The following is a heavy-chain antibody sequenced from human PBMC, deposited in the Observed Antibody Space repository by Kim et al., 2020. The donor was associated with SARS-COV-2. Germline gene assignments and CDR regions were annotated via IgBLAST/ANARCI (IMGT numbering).Heavy chain of an antibody. CDR3: ARLGKSMLFDPYFDY. D-gene: IGHD2-8*01. CDR1: GGSISSSSYY. V-gene: IGHV4-39*01. Sequence: SKTLSLTCTVSGGSISSSSYYWGWIRQPPGKGLEWIGSIYYSGSTYYNPSLKSRVTISVDTSKNQFSLKLSSVTAADTAVYYCARLGKSMLFDPYFDYWGQGTLVTVSS. CDR2: IYYSGST. J-gene: IGHJ4*02.